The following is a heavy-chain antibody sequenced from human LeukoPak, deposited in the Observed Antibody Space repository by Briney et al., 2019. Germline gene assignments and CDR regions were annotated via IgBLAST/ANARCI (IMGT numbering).Heavy chain of an antibody. Sequence: SETLSLTCAVYGGSLSGYYWSWIRQPPGKGLEWIGEINHSGSTNYNPSLKSRVTISVDTSKNQFSLKLSSVTAADTAVYYCARVKTTVVKVLYFDYWGQGTLVTVSS. CDR3: ARVKTTVVKVLYFDY. D-gene: IGHD4-23*01. CDR2: INHSGST. CDR1: GGSLSGYY. V-gene: IGHV4-34*01. J-gene: IGHJ4*02.